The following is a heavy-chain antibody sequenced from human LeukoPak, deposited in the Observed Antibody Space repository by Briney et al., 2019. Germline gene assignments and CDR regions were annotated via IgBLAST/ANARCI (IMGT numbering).Heavy chain of an antibody. CDR1: GFTFSSYG. CDR3: AKDQDIVATSDYFDY. Sequence: GALRLSCAASGFTFSSYGMHWVRQAPGKGLEWVAFIRCDGSNKYYADSVKGRFTISRDNSKNTLYLQMNSLRAEDTAVYYCAKDQDIVATSDYFDYWGQGTLVTVSS. CDR2: IRCDGSNK. J-gene: IGHJ4*02. D-gene: IGHD5-12*01. V-gene: IGHV3-30*02.